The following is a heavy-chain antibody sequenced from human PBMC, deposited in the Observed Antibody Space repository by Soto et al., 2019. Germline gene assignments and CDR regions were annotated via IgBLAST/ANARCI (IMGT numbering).Heavy chain of an antibody. V-gene: IGHV3-30-3*01. CDR2: ISNDGSKK. D-gene: IGHD6-19*01. CDR1: GFTFSTYA. J-gene: IGHJ4*02. Sequence: GGSLRLSCVASGFTFSTYAIHWVRQAPGKGLDWVAVISNDGSKKYFVDSVKGRFTISRDNSNNTVYLQMNSLRAEDTALYYCASSIEVARLDAWGTGKLVIVYS. CDR3: ASSIEVARLDA.